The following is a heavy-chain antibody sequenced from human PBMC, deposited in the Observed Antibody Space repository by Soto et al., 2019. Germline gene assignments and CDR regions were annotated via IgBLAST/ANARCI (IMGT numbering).Heavy chain of an antibody. CDR2: INPNSGGT. Sequence: GASVKVSCKASGYTFTGYYMHWVRQAPGQGLEWMGWINPNSGGTNYAQKFQGRVTMTRDTSISTAYMELSRLRSDDTAVYYCARVDKGADTVTTIPNWFDPWGQGTLVTVS. J-gene: IGHJ5*02. D-gene: IGHD4-4*01. CDR1: GYTFTGYY. CDR3: ARVDKGADTVTTIPNWFDP. V-gene: IGHV1-2*02.